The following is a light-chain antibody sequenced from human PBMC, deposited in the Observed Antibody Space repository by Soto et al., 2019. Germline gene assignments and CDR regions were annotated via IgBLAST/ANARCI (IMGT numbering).Light chain of an antibody. CDR2: DSS. V-gene: IGKV3-11*01. CDR1: QSVSSF. CDR3: QQRSSSIT. Sequence: EIVLKQSPVTLSLSPGERATLSCRASQSVSSFLAWYQQKPGQAPRVLSFDSSNTATGIPARFSGSGSGTDFTLTISSLEPENFAIYYFQQRSSSITFGQGTRLETK. J-gene: IGKJ5*01.